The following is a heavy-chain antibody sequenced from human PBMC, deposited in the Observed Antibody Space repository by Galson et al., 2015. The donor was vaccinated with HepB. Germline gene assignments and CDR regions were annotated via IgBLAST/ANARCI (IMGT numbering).Heavy chain of an antibody. CDR1: GFTFSSYA. CDR2: IRSKAYGGTT. D-gene: IGHD5-24*01. Sequence: SLRLSCAASGFTFSSYAMHWVRQAPGKGLEWVGFIRSKAYGGTTEYAASVKGRFTISRDDSKSIAYLQMNSLKTEDTAVYYCTRGGDGYNYVPDYWGQGTLVTVSS. CDR3: TRGGDGYNYVPDY. V-gene: IGHV3-49*04. J-gene: IGHJ4*02.